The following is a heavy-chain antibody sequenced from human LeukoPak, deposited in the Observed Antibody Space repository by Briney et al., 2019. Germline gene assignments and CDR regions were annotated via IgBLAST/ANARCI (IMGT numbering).Heavy chain of an antibody. V-gene: IGHV4-31*01. Sequence: SETLSLTCTVSGGSISNGVYYWSWIRQQPGKGLEWIGYIYHSGRTYYNPSLKSQVTISVDTSKNQFSLKLSSVTAADTAVYYCARDVGDWSYFDYWGQGTLVTVSS. CDR3: ARDVGDWSYFDY. J-gene: IGHJ4*02. CDR1: GGSISNGVYY. CDR2: IYHSGRT. D-gene: IGHD1-26*01.